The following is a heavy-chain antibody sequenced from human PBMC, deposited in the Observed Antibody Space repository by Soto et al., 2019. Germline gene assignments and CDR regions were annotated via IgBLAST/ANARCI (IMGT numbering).Heavy chain of an antibody. V-gene: IGHV1-69*13. CDR1: GATFSSYA. Sequence: SVKVSCKASGATFSSYAISWVRQAPGQGLEWMGGIIPIFGTANYAQKFQGRVTITADESTSTAYMELSSLRSEDTAVHYCARSHSPHCSSTTRYFWIMLGEVKYYYCGMDVCGQGTTVTVSS. CDR3: ARSHSPHCSSTTRYFWIMLGEVKYYYCGMDV. D-gene: IGHD2-2*01. J-gene: IGHJ6*02. CDR2: IIPIFGTA.